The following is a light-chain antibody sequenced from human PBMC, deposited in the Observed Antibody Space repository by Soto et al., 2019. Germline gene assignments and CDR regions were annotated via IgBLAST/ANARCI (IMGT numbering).Light chain of an antibody. V-gene: IGLV2-8*01. J-gene: IGLJ2*01. Sequence: QSALTQPPSASGSPGQSVTISCTGTSSDVGGYNFVSWYHQHPGKAPKLIIYEVTKRPSGVPDRFSGSKSGNTASLTVSGLQAEDEADYYCSSFAGNDIPVVFGGGTKVTVL. CDR1: SSDVGGYNF. CDR3: SSFAGNDIPVV. CDR2: EVT.